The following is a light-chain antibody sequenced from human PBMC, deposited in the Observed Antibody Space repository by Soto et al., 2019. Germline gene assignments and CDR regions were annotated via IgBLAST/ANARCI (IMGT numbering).Light chain of an antibody. J-gene: IGLJ1*01. CDR1: NMGSKS. V-gene: IGLV3-21*02. CDR2: DDS. CDR3: QVWDSSSAHCA. Sequence: SYEVPQPPSRSGAPGQTGRITCGGNNMGSKSVNCYQQNPGQAPVLVVVDDSDRPQGIPVRFSDPDHGNTATLTISRVEAGDEDDYYCQVWDSSSAHCAFGTGTKVTVL.